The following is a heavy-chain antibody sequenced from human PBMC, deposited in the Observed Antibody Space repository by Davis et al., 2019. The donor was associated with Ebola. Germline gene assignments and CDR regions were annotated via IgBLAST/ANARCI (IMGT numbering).Heavy chain of an antibody. D-gene: IGHD1-26*01. V-gene: IGHV3-21*01. Sequence: GESLKISCAASGFTFSSYSMNWVRQAPGRGLEWVSSISSSSSYIYYADSVKGRFTISRDNAKNSLYLQMNSLRAEDTAVYYCARWSRGRVVGATLFDYWGQGTLVTVSS. CDR2: ISSSSSYI. J-gene: IGHJ4*02. CDR3: ARWSRGRVVGATLFDY. CDR1: GFTFSSYS.